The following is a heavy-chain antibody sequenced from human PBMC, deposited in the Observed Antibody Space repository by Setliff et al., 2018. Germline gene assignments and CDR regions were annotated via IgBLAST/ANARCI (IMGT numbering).Heavy chain of an antibody. V-gene: IGHV1-18*01. Sequence: ASVKVSCKASGYTFTRNGINWVRQAPGQGLAWMGLISVYNGNTHYAQKFQGRVTMTTDTSTTTAYMDLRRLRSDDTAVYYCASSVDYYDRRCFPYAMDVWGQGTTVTVSS. CDR2: ISVYNGNT. J-gene: IGHJ6*02. D-gene: IGHD3-22*01. CDR1: GYTFTRNG. CDR3: ASSVDYYDRRCFPYAMDV.